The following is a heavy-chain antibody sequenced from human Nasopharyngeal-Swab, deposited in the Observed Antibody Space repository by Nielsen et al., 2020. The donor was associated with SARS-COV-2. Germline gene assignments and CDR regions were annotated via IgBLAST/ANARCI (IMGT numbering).Heavy chain of an antibody. CDR1: GGSISTYY. J-gene: IGHJ4*02. CDR2: IHSSGTT. CDR3: ARDHSYYDSNGYYFDY. Sequence: SETLSLTCTVSGGSISTYYWSWIRQPPGKGLEWMGYIHSSGTTNYTPSLKSRVTISVDTSKNQFSLKLSSVTAADTAVYYCARDHSYYDSNGYYFDYWGLGTLVTVSS. D-gene: IGHD3-22*01. V-gene: IGHV4-59*01.